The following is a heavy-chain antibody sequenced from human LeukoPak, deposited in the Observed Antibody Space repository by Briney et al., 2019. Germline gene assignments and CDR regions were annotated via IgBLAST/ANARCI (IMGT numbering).Heavy chain of an antibody. V-gene: IGHV3-53*01. J-gene: IGHJ6*02. CDR2: IYSGGST. CDR1: GFTVSSNY. CDR3: ARDRVHYGDPYYYYGMDV. D-gene: IGHD4-17*01. Sequence: GGSLRLSCAASGFTVSSNYMSWVRQAPGKGLEWVSVIYSGGSTYYADSVKGRFTISRDNSKNTLYLQMNSLRAEDTAVYYCARDRVHYGDPYYYYGMDVWGQGTTVTVSS.